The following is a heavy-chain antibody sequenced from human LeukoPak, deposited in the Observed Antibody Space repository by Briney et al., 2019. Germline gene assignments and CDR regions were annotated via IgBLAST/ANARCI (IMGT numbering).Heavy chain of an antibody. CDR1: GFTFGDYA. CDR3: TRVSLVVASVFFDY. J-gene: IGHJ4*02. V-gene: IGHV3-49*04. D-gene: IGHD2-15*01. Sequence: GGSLRPSCTASGFTFGDYAMSWVRQAPGKGLEWVGFIRSKAYGGTTEYAASVKGRFTVSGDDSKNIAYLQMNNLKTEDTAVYYCTRVSLVVASVFFDYWGQGTLVTVSS. CDR2: IRSKAYGGTT.